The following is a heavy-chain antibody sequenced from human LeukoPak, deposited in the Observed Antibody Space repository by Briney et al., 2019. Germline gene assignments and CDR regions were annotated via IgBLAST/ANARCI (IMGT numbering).Heavy chain of an antibody. D-gene: IGHD2-15*01. Sequence: ASVKVSCKASGYTFTSYDINWVRQATGQGLEWRGWMNPNSGKTGYAQKVQGRVTMTRNTSISTAYMELSSVRSEDTAVYYCAGGSGGSDAEYFQDWGQGTLVTVSS. CDR2: MNPNSGKT. V-gene: IGHV1-8*01. CDR3: AGGSGGSDAEYFQD. CDR1: GYTFTSYD. J-gene: IGHJ1*01.